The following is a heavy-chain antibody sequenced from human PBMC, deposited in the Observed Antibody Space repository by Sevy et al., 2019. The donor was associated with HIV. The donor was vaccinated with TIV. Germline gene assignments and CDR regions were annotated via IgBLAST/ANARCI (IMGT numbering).Heavy chain of an antibody. Sequence: ASVKVSCKASGYSFTEFYMHWVRQAPGQGLEWMGIIKPNDDFIRCAQRFQGRITMTRDASTRTGYMELSSLRSEDTAMYYCARDVSLGTTDGFYFDYWGQGTLVTVSS. V-gene: IGHV1-46*01. J-gene: IGHJ4*02. CDR1: GYSFTEFY. D-gene: IGHD1-1*01. CDR2: IKPNDDFI. CDR3: ARDVSLGTTDGFYFDY.